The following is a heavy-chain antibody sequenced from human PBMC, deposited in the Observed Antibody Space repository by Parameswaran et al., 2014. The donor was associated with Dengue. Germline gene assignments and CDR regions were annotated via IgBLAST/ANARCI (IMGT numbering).Heavy chain of an antibody. CDR3: ASGLWYYDRLAGSSVGPLDS. V-gene: IGHV1-46*01. Sequence: WVRQAPGQGLEWMGIINPNGDITTYAQNFQGRLTMTRDTSTSTVYMDLSSLKSEDTAVYYCASGLWYYDRLAGSSVGPLDSWGQGTLVTVSS. D-gene: IGHD3-9*01. J-gene: IGHJ4*02. CDR2: INPNGDIT.